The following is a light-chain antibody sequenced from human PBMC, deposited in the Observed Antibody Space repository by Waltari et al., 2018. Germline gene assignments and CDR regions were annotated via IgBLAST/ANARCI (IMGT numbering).Light chain of an antibody. CDR3: QVWDSSGDHVV. CDR1: NIGSKS. CDR2: YDS. V-gene: IGLV3-21*04. Sequence: SYVLTQPPSVSVAPGETARITCGGNNIGSKSVHWYQQKPGQAPVLVIYYDSDRPSGIPERFSGSNSGNTATLTISRVEAGDEADYYCQVWDSSGDHVVFGGGTRLTVL. J-gene: IGLJ2*01.